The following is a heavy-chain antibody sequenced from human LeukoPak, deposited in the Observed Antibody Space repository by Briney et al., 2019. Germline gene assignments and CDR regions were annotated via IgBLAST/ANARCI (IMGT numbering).Heavy chain of an antibody. D-gene: IGHD2-21*02. J-gene: IGHJ5*02. CDR3: AKDGTVTGPGWFDP. Sequence: GGSLRLSCAASGFTFNNYAMSWVRQAPGKGLEWVSTIGYSGGGTYYADSVKGRFTISRDNSKNTLYLQVNSLRAEDTAVYYCAKDGTVTGPGWFDPWGQGTLVIVSS. CDR1: GFTFNNYA. CDR2: IGYSGGGT. V-gene: IGHV3-23*01.